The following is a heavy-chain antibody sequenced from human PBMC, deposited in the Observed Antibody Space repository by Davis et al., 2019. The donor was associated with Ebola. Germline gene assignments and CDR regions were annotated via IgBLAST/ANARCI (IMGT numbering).Heavy chain of an antibody. CDR3: ARYDVDQYGLRPVWDV. J-gene: IGHJ6*04. CDR2: IYPGDSET. CDR1: GYSFTSYW. Sequence: GESLKISCKGSGYSFTSYWIAWVRQMPGKGLECMGIIYPGDSETRYSPSFQGQVTISADKSITTAYLQWSSLKASDTAMYYCARYDVDQYGLRPVWDVWGKGTTVTVSS. V-gene: IGHV5-51*01. D-gene: IGHD3-10*01.